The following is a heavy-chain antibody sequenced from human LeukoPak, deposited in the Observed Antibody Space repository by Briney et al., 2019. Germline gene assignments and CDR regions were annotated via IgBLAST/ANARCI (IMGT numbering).Heavy chain of an antibody. CDR2: ISYDGSNK. Sequence: GRSLRLSCAASGFTFSSYAMHWVRQAPGKGLEWVAVISYDGSNKYYADSVKGRFTISRDNSKNTLYLQMNSLRAEDTAVYYCARDLGYYWGQGTLVTVSS. CDR3: ARDLGYY. D-gene: IGHD7-27*01. CDR1: GFTFSSYA. V-gene: IGHV3-30*04. J-gene: IGHJ4*02.